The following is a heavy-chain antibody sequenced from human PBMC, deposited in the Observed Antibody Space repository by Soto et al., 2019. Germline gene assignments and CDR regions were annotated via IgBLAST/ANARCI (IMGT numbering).Heavy chain of an antibody. V-gene: IGHV4-39*01. CDR2: IYYSEST. J-gene: IGHJ5*02. CDR1: GGSISSSSYY. CDR3: ARLETGLLLS. Sequence: QLQLQESGPGLVKPSETLSLTCTVSGGSISSSSYYWGWIRQPPGKGLEWIGNIYYSESTYYNPSLKSRVTISVDTSKNQFSLKLTSVTAADTAVYYCARLETGLLLSWGQGTLVTVSS. D-gene: IGHD2-15*01.